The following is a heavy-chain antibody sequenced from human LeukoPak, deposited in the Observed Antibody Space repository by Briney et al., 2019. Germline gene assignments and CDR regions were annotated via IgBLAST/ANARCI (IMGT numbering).Heavy chain of an antibody. CDR3: AREGTTVLDY. Sequence: PSETLSLTCTVSGGTISSGSYYWSWIRQPAGKGLEWIGRIYTSGSTNYNPSLKSRVTISVDTSKNQFSLKLSSVTAADTAVYYCAREGTTVLDYWGQGTLVTVSS. D-gene: IGHD4-11*01. J-gene: IGHJ4*02. CDR2: IYTSGST. V-gene: IGHV4-61*02. CDR1: GGTISSGSYY.